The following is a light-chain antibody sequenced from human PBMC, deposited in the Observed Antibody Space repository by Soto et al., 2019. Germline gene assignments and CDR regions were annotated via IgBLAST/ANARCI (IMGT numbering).Light chain of an antibody. Sequence: QSALTKPPSASGSPGQSVTISCTGTSSDVGAYNYVSWYQQHPGKAPKLMIYDVSKRPSGVPYRFSGSKSGNAASLTVSGLQGEDEADYYCSSYAGSSWVFGGGTKLTVL. J-gene: IGLJ3*02. CDR1: SSDVGAYNY. V-gene: IGLV2-8*01. CDR3: SSYAGSSWV. CDR2: DVS.